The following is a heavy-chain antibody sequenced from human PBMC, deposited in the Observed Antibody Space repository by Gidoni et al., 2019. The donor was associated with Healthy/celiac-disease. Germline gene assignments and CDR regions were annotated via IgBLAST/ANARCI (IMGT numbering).Heavy chain of an antibody. Sequence: EVQLLESGGGLVQPGGSLRLSCAASGFTFSSYAMSWVRQAPGTGLEWVSAISGSGGSTYYADSVKGRFTISRDNSKNTLYLQRNSLRAEDTAVYYCAKPWGDSSGYYWVYFDYWGQGTLVTVSS. V-gene: IGHV3-23*01. CDR1: GFTFSSYA. CDR2: ISGSGGST. D-gene: IGHD3-22*01. J-gene: IGHJ4*02. CDR3: AKPWGDSSGYYWVYFDY.